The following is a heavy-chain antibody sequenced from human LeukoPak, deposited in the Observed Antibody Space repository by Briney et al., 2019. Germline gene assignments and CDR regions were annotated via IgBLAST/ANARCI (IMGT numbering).Heavy chain of an antibody. CDR1: GGTFSSYA. V-gene: IGHV1-69*04. CDR2: IIPILGIA. Sequence: SVKVSCKASGGTFSSYAISWVRQAPGQGLEWMGRIIPILGIANYAQKFQGRVTITADKSTSTAYMELSSLRSEDTAVYYCARNLYQGYCSSTSCYKLTFDPWGQGTLVTVSS. J-gene: IGHJ5*02. D-gene: IGHD2-2*02. CDR3: ARNLYQGYCSSTSCYKLTFDP.